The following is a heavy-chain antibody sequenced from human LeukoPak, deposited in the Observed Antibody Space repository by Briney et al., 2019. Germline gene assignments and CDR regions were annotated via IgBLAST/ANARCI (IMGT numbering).Heavy chain of an antibody. CDR2: VHHSGIT. CDR1: GGFISSGGYY. J-gene: IGHJ3*01. D-gene: IGHD3-22*01. V-gene: IGHV4-39*01. CDR3: ARNPPNYYDSSGRMGDFDV. Sequence: SETLSLTCVVSGGFISSGGYYWGWIRQPPEKGLEWIGSVHHSGITYYNTSLKSRVTISVDKSKNQFSLELTSVTAADTAVYYCARNPPNYYDSSGRMGDFDVWGQGTMATVSS.